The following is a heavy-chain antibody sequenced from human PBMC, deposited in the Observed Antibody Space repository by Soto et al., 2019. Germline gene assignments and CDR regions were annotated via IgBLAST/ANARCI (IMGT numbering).Heavy chain of an antibody. CDR2: IYYSGST. CDR3: ATVPTYYYDRSGYANAFDM. V-gene: IGHV4-30-4*01. D-gene: IGHD3-22*01. Sequence: TSETLSLTCTVSGGSINSGDYYWSWIRQPPGKGLEWIGYIYYSGSTYHNPSLKSRINISVDTSKNQFSLKLSSVTAADTAVYYCATVPTYYYDRSGYANAFDMWGQGTIVTVSS. J-gene: IGHJ3*02. CDR1: GGSINSGDYY.